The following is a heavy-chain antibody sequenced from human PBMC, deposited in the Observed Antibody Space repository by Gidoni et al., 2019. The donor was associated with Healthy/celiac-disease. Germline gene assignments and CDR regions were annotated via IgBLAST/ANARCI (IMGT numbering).Heavy chain of an antibody. V-gene: IGHV3-33*01. CDR2: IWYDGSNK. D-gene: IGHD6-19*01. CDR3: ARGNLAVAGIFDY. CDR1: GVTGSSYG. Sequence: QVQRVESGGGVVKPGRALRLSCAGAGVTGSSYGMHWGRQAPGKGLEWVAVIWYDGSNKYYADSVKGRFTISRDNSKNTLYLQMNSLRAEGTAVYYCARGNLAVAGIFDYWGQGTLVTVSS. J-gene: IGHJ4*02.